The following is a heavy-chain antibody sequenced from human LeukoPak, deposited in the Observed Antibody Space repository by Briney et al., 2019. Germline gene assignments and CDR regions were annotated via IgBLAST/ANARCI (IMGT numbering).Heavy chain of an antibody. V-gene: IGHV5-51*01. D-gene: IGHD3-10*01. Sequence: GESLEISCNGSGYHFTSYWNDWGRQRPGKGLEWMGIIYPGDSDTRYSRSCQGQVTISPDNSISTAYLQWSSLQASKTAMYYCAILSVAGLFDYWGQGTLVTVSS. CDR2: IYPGDSDT. CDR1: GYHFTSYW. J-gene: IGHJ4*02. CDR3: AILSVAGLFDY.